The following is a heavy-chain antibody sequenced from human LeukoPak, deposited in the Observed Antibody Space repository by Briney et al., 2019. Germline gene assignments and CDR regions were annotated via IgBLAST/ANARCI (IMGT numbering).Heavy chain of an antibody. Sequence: GGSLRLSCAASGFTFDNYAMHWVRRAPGKGLEWVSGIGWNSRFIGYADSMKGRFTISRDNAKNSLYLQMDSLRPEDTALYYCAKGSLNSSPQVCGQGTLVTVSS. CDR3: AKGSLNSSPQV. D-gene: IGHD6-13*01. CDR1: GFTFDNYA. J-gene: IGHJ4*02. V-gene: IGHV3-9*01. CDR2: IGWNSRFI.